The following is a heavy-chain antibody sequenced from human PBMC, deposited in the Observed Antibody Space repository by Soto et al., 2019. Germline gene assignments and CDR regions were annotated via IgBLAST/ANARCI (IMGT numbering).Heavy chain of an antibody. J-gene: IGHJ6*02. CDR1: GFTFSSYG. D-gene: IGHD6-13*01. Sequence: PGGSLRLSCAASGFTFSSYGMHWVRQAPGKGLEWVAVISYDGSNKYYADSVKGRFTISRDNSKNTLYLQMNSLRAEDTAVYYCAKGHSSSHYYYYYGMDVWGQGTTVTVSS. CDR3: AKGHSSSHYYYYYGMDV. CDR2: ISYDGSNK. V-gene: IGHV3-30*18.